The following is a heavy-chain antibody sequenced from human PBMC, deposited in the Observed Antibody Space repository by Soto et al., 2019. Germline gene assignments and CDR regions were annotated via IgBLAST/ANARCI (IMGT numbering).Heavy chain of an antibody. D-gene: IGHD2-2*01. CDR2: INPNSGGT. J-gene: IGHJ6*03. Sequence: ASVKVSCKASGYTFTGYYMHWVRQAPGQGLERMGWINPNSGGTNYAQKFQGWVTMTRDTSISTAYMELSRLRSDDTAVYYCARGRGLGYCSSTSCHPPQNYYYYYMDVWGKGTTVTVSS. CDR1: GYTFTGYY. CDR3: ARGRGLGYCSSTSCHPPQNYYYYYMDV. V-gene: IGHV1-2*04.